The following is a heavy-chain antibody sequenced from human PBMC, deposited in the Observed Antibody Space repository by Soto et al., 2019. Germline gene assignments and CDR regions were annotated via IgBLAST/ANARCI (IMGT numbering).Heavy chain of an antibody. CDR1: GFTFSSYG. CDR2: IWYDGSNK. V-gene: IGHV3-33*01. Sequence: QVQLVESGGGVVQPGRSLRLSCAASGFTFSSYGMHWVRQAPGKGLEWVAVIWYDGSNKYYADSVKGRFTISRDNSKNTLYLQMNSLRGEDTAVYYCARDTPAARGAFDIWGQGTMVTVSS. D-gene: IGHD2-15*01. CDR3: ARDTPAARGAFDI. J-gene: IGHJ3*02.